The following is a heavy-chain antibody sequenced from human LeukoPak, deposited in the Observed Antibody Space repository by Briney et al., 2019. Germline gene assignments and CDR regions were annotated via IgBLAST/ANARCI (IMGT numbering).Heavy chain of an antibody. CDR1: GGSISSYY. J-gene: IGHJ4*02. CDR3: ARDGDYYDRKFDY. D-gene: IGHD3-22*01. CDR2: IYYSGST. V-gene: IGHV4-59*01. Sequence: SETLSLTCTVSGGSISSYYWSWIRQPPGKGLEWIGYIYYSGSTNYNPSLKSRVTISVDTSKNQFSLKLSSVTAADTAVYYCARDGDYYDRKFDYWAQGTLVTVSS.